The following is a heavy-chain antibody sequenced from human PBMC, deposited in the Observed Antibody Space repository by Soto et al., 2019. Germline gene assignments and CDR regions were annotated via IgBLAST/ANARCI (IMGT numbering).Heavy chain of an antibody. J-gene: IGHJ6*02. CDR1: GFTFSSYG. CDR2: IWYDGSNK. Sequence: GGSLRLSCAASGFTFSSYGMHWVRQAPGKGLEWVAVIWYDGSNKYYADSVKGRFTISRDNSKNTLYLQMNSLRAEDTAVYYCAREYCSGGSCYEHYYGMDVWGQGTTVTVSS. CDR3: AREYCSGGSCYEHYYGMDV. D-gene: IGHD2-15*01. V-gene: IGHV3-33*01.